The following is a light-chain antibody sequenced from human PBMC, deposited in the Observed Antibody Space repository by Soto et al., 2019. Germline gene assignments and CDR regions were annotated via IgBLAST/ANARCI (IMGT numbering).Light chain of an antibody. CDR1: QSVSSY. CDR2: DAS. J-gene: IGKJ3*01. CDR3: QQRSNWPPGGT. V-gene: IGKV3-11*01. Sequence: EIVLTQSPATLSLSPGERATLSCRASQSVSSYLAWYQQKPGQAPRLLIYDASNRATGIPARFSGSGSGTDLTLTISSLEPEDFAVYYCQQRSNWPPGGTFGPGTKVDIK.